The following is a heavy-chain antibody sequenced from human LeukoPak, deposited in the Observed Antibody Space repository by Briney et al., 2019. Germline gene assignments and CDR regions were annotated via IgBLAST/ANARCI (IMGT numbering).Heavy chain of an antibody. D-gene: IGHD3-22*01. CDR1: GGSISSSNCC. CDR2: IYYSGST. J-gene: IGHJ4*02. V-gene: IGHV4-39*01. CDR3: ARPATSGTYYSAFDY. Sequence: PSETLSLTCTVSGGSISSSNCCWGWVRQPPGKGLEWIGTIYYSGSTNYNPSLKSRVTISADMPKNQFSLKVSSVTAADTAVYYCARPATSGTYYSAFDYWGQGTLVTVSS.